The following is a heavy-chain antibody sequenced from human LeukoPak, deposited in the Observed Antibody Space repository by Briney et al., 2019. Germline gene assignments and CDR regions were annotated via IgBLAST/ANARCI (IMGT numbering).Heavy chain of an antibody. J-gene: IGHJ4*02. Sequence: GGSLRLSCAASGLTFSSYGMSWVRQAPGRGLEWVSAISTTGGTTYYADSVRGRFTISRDNSRNTLYLQMNSLRAEDTAVYYCARESGGPYTYVDYWGQGTLVTVSS. CDR1: GLTFSSYG. V-gene: IGHV3-23*01. CDR2: ISTTGGTT. CDR3: ARESGGPYTYVDY. D-gene: IGHD3-16*01.